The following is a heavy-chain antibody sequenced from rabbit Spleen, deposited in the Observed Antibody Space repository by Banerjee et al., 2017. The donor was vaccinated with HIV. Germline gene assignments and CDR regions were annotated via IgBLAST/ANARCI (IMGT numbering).Heavy chain of an antibody. CDR3: ARRKAGGVLGWDL. V-gene: IGHV1S45*01. CDR2: IYTGSDGGT. Sequence: EESGGDLVKPEGSLTLTCTASGFSFSNSYWIWWVRQAPGKGLEWIASIYTGSDGGTYYASWAKGRFTITKTSSTTVTLQMTSLTAADTATYFCARRKAGGVLGWDLWGPGTLVTVS. D-gene: IGHD1-1*01. J-gene: IGHJ4*01. CDR1: GFSFSNSYW.